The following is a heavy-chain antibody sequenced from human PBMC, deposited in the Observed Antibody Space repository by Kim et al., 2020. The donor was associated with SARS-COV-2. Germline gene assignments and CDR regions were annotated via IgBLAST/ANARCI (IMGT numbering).Heavy chain of an antibody. CDR3: AQGGRDVAV. CDR1: GFTFSDYA. Sequence: GGSLRLSCVASGFTFSDYAMTWARQAPGKGLQWVSGINGGGFNKYYGDSVKGRFTISRDNSNNTLFLQMSGLRADDTAVYYCAQGGRDVAVWGQGTTVIVSS. J-gene: IGHJ6*02. D-gene: IGHD2-15*01. V-gene: IGHV3-23*01. CDR2: INGGGFNK.